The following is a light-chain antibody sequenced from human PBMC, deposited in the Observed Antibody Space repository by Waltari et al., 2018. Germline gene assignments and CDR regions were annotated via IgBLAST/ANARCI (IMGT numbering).Light chain of an antibody. J-gene: IGKJ4*01. CDR3: MEGTHQLT. CDR1: QSLLHSNGNTY. V-gene: IGKV2-30*02. CDR2: KVS. Sequence: DVAMTQSPLSLPVTPGQPASISCRSSQSLLHSNGNTYLSWFQQTPGQSPRRLIYKVSNRDSGVPDRFSGSGAGTDFTLKISRVEAEDVGVYYCMEGTHQLTFGGGTKVEIK.